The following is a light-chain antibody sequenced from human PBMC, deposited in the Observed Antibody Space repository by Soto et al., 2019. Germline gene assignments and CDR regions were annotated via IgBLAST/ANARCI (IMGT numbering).Light chain of an antibody. CDR3: QHYNGWPL. CDR1: QGISSY. V-gene: IGKV1-8*01. CDR2: AAS. J-gene: IGKJ4*01. Sequence: AIRMTQSPSSFSASTGDRVTITCRASQGISSYLAWYQQKPGKAPKLLIYAASTLQSGVPSRFSGSGSGTDFTLTISCLQSEDFAIYYCQHYNGWPLFGGGTKVEFK.